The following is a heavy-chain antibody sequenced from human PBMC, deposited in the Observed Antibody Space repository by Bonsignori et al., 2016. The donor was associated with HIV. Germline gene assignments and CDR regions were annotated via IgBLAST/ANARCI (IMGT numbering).Heavy chain of an antibody. CDR3: ARDMRVAARPVLDS. CDR1: GGSISGSDYS. D-gene: IGHD6-6*01. Sequence: QKQLQESGPGLVKPSETLSLTCTVSGGSISGSDYSWAWIRQPPGKTLEWIGSVYYTGTTHYDPSLESRVTVSVDTSKNQFYLKVTSMTAADAAVYYCARDMRVAARPVLDSWGQGSPGHRLL. J-gene: IGHJ4*02. V-gene: IGHV4-39*07. CDR2: VYYTGTT.